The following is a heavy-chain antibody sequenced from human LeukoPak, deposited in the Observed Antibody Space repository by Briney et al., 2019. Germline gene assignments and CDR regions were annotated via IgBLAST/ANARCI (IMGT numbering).Heavy chain of an antibody. J-gene: IGHJ4*02. CDR3: ARAVPGEAVAAYYFDY. D-gene: IGHD6-19*01. CDR1: GGSFDGYY. CDR2: IVYSGST. Sequence: TSETLSLTCAVFGGSFDGYYWTWIRQSPGTGLEWNDEIVYSGSTYYNPSLKSRVTISVDTSKNQFSLKLSSVTAADTAVYYCARAVPGEAVAAYYFDYWGQGTLVTVSS. V-gene: IGHV4-34*12.